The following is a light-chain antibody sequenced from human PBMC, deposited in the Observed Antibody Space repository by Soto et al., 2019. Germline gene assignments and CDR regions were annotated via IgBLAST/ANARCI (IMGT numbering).Light chain of an antibody. CDR1: QGISNY. CDR2: AAS. CDR3: QQYDDLPPLT. J-gene: IGKJ4*01. Sequence: DIQMTQSPSSLSASVGDRVTITCQASQGISNYLNWYQQKPGKAPKLLIYAASNLATGGPSRFSGSGSGTDFTFTISSLQPEDIATYYCQQYDDLPPLTFGGGTKVEIK. V-gene: IGKV1-33*01.